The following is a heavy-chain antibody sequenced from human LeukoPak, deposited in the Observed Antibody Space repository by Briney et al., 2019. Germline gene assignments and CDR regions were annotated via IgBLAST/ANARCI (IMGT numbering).Heavy chain of an antibody. V-gene: IGHV3-66*01. CDR3: ARSYGDPLFDY. J-gene: IGHJ4*02. CDR1: GFTVSSNY. D-gene: IGHD4-17*01. CDR2: IYSSGSI. Sequence: GGSLRLSCVGSGFTVSSNYMSWVRQAPGKGLEWVSVIYSSGSIFHADSVKGRFSISRDTSKNTLYLQMKSLRAEDTAVYYCARSYGDPLFDYWGQGTLVTVSA.